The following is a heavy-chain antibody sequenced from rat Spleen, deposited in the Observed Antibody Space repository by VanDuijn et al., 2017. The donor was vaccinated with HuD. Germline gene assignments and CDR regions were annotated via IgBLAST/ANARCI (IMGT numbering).Heavy chain of an antibody. Sequence: EVRLQESGPGLVKPSQSLSLTCSVTDYSITSSYGWSWIRKFPGNKLEWIGHISYSGSTSYNPSLKSRISITRDTSKNQFFLQVNSVTTEDTATYYCARDNNYKAYWGQGVMVTVSS. CDR3: ARDNNYKAY. J-gene: IGHJ2*01. V-gene: IGHV3-1*01. D-gene: IGHD1-10*01. CDR1: DYSITSSY. CDR2: ISYSGST.